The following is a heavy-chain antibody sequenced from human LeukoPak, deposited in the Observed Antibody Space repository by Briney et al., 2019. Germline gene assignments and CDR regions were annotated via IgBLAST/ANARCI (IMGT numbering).Heavy chain of an antibody. CDR1: GFTFSSYG. J-gene: IGHJ5*02. CDR2: IWYDGSNK. V-gene: IGHV3-33*01. CDR3: ARDQTSSYYDSSGYSNWFDP. D-gene: IGHD3-22*01. Sequence: PGRSLRLSCAASGFTFSSYGTHWVRQAPGKGLEWVAVIWYDGSNKYYADSVKGRFTISRDNSKNTLYLQMNSLRAEDTAVYYCARDQTSSYYDSSGYSNWFDPWGQGTLVTVSS.